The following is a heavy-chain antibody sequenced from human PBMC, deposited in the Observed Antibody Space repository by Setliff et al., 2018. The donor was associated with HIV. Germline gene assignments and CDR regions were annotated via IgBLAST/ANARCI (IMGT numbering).Heavy chain of an antibody. CDR2: IYYRGSA. J-gene: IGHJ5*02. CDR1: GGSISSGSNC. V-gene: IGHV4-61*10. Sequence: SETLSLTCTVSGGSISSGSNCWSWIRQPAGKGLEWIGRIYYRGSAYYDLSLKSRVTLSVDTSKNSFSLNLTSVTAADTAVYFCARARGPPLPVLDLWGQGTLVTVSS. CDR3: ARARGPPLPVLDL. D-gene: IGHD3-10*01.